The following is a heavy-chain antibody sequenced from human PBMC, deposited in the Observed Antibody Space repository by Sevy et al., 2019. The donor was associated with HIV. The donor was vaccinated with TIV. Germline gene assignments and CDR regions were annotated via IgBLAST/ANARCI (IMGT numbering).Heavy chain of an antibody. CDR1: GFTFSTYW. D-gene: IGHD3-10*01. Sequence: GGSLRLSCAASGFTFSTYWMTWVRQAPGKGLEWVANINQDGSKKNYVDSMKGRFTISRDNAKNSLYVQMNSLRAEDTAVYYCARVGIFAGSESHFRFIAYWGQGILVTVSS. CDR2: INQDGSKK. CDR3: ARVGIFAGSESHFRFIAY. V-gene: IGHV3-7*01. J-gene: IGHJ4*02.